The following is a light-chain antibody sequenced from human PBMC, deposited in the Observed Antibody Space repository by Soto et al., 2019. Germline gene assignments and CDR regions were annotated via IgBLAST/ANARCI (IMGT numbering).Light chain of an antibody. CDR1: SSDVGGYNY. V-gene: IGLV2-8*01. CDR2: EVS. J-gene: IGLJ2*01. CDR3: SSYAGSNNVV. Sequence: HSALTQPPSASGSPGQSVTISCTGTSSDVGGYNYVSWYQQHPGKAPKLMIYEVSKRPSGVPGRFSGSKSGNTASLTVSGLQAEDEADYYCSSYAGSNNVVFGGGTKLTVL.